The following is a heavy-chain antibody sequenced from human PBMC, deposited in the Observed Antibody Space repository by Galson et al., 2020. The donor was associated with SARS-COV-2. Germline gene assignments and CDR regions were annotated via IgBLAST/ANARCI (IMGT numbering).Heavy chain of an antibody. D-gene: IGHD2-8*01. CDR2: INWNGGST. CDR3: ARDPNIVLMVYATGGYMDV. V-gene: IGHV3-20*01. J-gene: IGHJ6*03. CDR1: GFTFDDYG. Sequence: GGSLRLSCAASGFTFDDYGMSWVRQAPGKGLEWVSGINWNGGSTGYADSVKGRFTISRDNAKNSLYLQMNSLRAEDTALYHCARDPNIVLMVYATGGYMDVWGKGTTVSVSS.